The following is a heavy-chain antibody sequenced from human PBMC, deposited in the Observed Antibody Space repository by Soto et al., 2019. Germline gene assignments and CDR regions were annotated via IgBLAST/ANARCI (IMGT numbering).Heavy chain of an antibody. V-gene: IGHV3-23*01. CDR3: AKGGEGYCSGTSCLYHMDA. CDR2: ISDSGST. Sequence: EVQLLESGGGLVQPGGSRRLSCAASGFTFSSYAMSWVRQAPGKGLEWVSTISDSGSTYYADSVKGRFTISRDISKNKLYAQMSSLRAEDTAVYYCAKGGEGYCSGTSCLYHMDAWGKGTTVTVSS. D-gene: IGHD2-15*01. J-gene: IGHJ6*03. CDR1: GFTFSSYA.